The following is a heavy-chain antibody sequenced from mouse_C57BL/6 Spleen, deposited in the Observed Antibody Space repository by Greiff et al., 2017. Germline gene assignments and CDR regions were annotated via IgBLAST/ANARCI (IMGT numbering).Heavy chain of an antibody. CDR2: IDPSDSYT. J-gene: IGHJ4*01. CDR3: TTGSGPGYYAMDY. CDR1: GYTFTSYW. Sequence: VQLVESGAELVMPGASVKLSCKASGYTFTSYWMHWVKQRPGQGLEWIGEIDPSDSYTNYNQKFKGKSTLTVDKSSSTAYMQLSSLTSEDSAVYCCTTGSGPGYYAMDYWGKGTSGTVSS. V-gene: IGHV1-69*01. D-gene: IGHD1-1*01.